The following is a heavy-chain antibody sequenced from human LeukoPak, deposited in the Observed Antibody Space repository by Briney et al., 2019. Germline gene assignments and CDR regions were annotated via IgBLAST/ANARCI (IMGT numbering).Heavy chain of an antibody. V-gene: IGHV4-34*01. CDR1: GGSFSGYY. CDR3: AKVANNWFDP. J-gene: IGHJ5*02. Sequence: SETLSLTCAVYGGSFSGYYWSWIRQPPGKGLEWIGEINHSGSTNYNPSLKSRVTISVDMSKNQFSLKLSSVTAADTAVYYCAKVANNWFDPWGQGTLVTVSS. CDR2: INHSGST.